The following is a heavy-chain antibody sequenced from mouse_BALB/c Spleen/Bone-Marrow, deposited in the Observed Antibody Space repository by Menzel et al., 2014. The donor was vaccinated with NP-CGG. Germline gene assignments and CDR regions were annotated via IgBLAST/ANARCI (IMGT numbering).Heavy chain of an antibody. CDR1: GYTFTSYV. V-gene: IGHV1-14*01. CDR2: INPYNDGT. Sequence: VQLKESGPELVKPGASVKMSCKASGYTFTSYVMHWVKQKPGQGLEWIGYINPYNDGTKYNEKFKGMATLTSDRSSNTAYMELSSLTSEDSAVYYCAKGGNYRYDFDYWGQGTTLTVSS. D-gene: IGHD2-14*01. CDR3: AKGGNYRYDFDY. J-gene: IGHJ2*01.